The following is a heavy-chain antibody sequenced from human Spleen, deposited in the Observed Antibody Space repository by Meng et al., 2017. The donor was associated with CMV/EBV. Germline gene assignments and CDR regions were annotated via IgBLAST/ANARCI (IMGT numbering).Heavy chain of an antibody. J-gene: IGHJ4*02. Sequence: KPPQTRSRSSTVSRGSISSYDWSWIRQPAGKGLEWIGRMYSSESTNYNPSLKSRVTMSVDTSKNQFSLKLSSVTAADTAVYYCARSLGGNYDSSGYYYALAYWGQGTLVTVSS. D-gene: IGHD3-22*01. CDR1: RGSISSYD. CDR2: MYSSEST. CDR3: ARSLGGNYDSSGYYYALAY. V-gene: IGHV4-4*07.